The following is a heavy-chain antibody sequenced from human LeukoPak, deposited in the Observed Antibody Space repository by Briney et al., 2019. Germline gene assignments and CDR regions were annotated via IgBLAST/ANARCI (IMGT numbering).Heavy chain of an antibody. D-gene: IGHD6-13*01. CDR1: GGSISSGSYY. Sequence: PSETLSLTCTVSGGSISSGSYYWSWIRQPAGKGLEWIGRIYTSGSTNYNPSLKSRVTISVDTSKNQFSLKLRSVTAADTAVYYCARTNSSSWYGVMIGWFDPWGQGTLVTVSS. CDR2: IYTSGST. V-gene: IGHV4-61*02. CDR3: ARTNSSSWYGVMIGWFDP. J-gene: IGHJ5*02.